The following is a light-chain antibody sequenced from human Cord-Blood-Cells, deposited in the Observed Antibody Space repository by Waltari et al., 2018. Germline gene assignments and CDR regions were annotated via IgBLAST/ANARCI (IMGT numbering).Light chain of an antibody. CDR3: QQYNNWPLT. J-gene: IGKJ4*01. CDR1: QSVSSN. V-gene: IGKV3-15*01. CDR2: GAS. Sequence: EIVMTQSPATLSVSPGERATLSCRASQSVSSNLAWYQQKHCQAPRLLIYGASTRATGIPARFSGGESGTEFTLTISSLHSEDCAVYYCQQYNNWPLTFCGGTKVDIK.